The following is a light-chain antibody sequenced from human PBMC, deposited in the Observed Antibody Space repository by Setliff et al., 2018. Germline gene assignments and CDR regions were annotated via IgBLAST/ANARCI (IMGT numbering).Light chain of an antibody. Sequence: QAVVTQEPSLTVSPGGTVTLTCGSSTGTVTSGHYPYWFQQKPGQAPKTLIYDTSEKYSWTPARFSGSLLGGKAALTLSGAQPEDEADYYCFLSYSGIVIFGGGNQLTV. J-gene: IGLJ2*01. CDR2: DTS. CDR1: TGTVTSGHY. CDR3: FLSYSGIVI. V-gene: IGLV7-46*01.